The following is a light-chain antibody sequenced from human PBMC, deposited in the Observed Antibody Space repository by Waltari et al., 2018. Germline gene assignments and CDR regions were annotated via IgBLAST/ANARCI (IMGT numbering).Light chain of an antibody. CDR2: EVS. CDR3: SSYTSSSTSYVV. Sequence: QSALTQPPSVSGSPGQSVTISCTGTSSDVGSYNRVSWYQQPPGTAPKPMIYEVSNRPSGVPERFSGSKSGNTASLTISGLQAEDEADYYCSSYTSSSTSYVVFGGGTKLTVL. J-gene: IGLJ2*01. V-gene: IGLV2-18*02. CDR1: SSDVGSYNR.